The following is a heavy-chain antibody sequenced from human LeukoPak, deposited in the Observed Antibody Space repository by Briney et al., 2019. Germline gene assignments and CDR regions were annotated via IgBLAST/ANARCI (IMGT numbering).Heavy chain of an antibody. CDR1: GGSISSGGYS. CDR3: ARSHEFDP. CDR2: IYYSGST. J-gene: IGHJ5*02. V-gene: IGHV4-61*08. Sequence: SQTLSLTCAVSGGSISSGGYSWSWIRQPPGKGLEWIGYIYYSGSTNYNPSLKSRVTISVDTSKNQFSLKLSSVTAADTAVYYCARSHEFDPWGQGTLVTVSS.